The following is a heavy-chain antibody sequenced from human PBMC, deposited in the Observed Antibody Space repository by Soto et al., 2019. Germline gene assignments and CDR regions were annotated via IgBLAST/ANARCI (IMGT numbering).Heavy chain of an antibody. CDR2: IKSKTDGGTT. D-gene: IGHD3-10*01. V-gene: IGHV3-15*07. Sequence: GGSLRLSCAASGFTFSNAWMNWVRQAPGKGLEWVGRIKSKTDGGTTDYAEPVKGRFTISRDDSKNTLYLQMNSLKTEDTAVYYCTPMVRGVISLDPWGQGTLVTVSS. CDR1: GFTFSNAW. CDR3: TPMVRGVISLDP. J-gene: IGHJ5*02.